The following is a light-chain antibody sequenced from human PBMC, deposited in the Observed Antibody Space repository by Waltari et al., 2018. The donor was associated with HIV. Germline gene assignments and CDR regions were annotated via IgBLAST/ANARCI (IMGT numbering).Light chain of an antibody. CDR3: QQSYNSPHT. CDR2: GAS. J-gene: IGKJ2*01. CDR1: RSINTY. V-gene: IGKV1-39*01. Sequence: DIQMTQSPSSLSASVRDRVTITCRASRSINTYLNWYQQKPGKAPNLPIFGASTLHSGVPSRFSGSGSGTEFTLTISSLQPEDFAIYYCQQSYNSPHTFGQGTKLEIK.